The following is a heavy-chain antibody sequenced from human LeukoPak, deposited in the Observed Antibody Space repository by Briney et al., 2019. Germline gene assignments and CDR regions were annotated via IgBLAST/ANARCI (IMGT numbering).Heavy chain of an antibody. Sequence: PGGSLRLSCAVSGFTISNYWMSWVRQAPGKGLEWVATIKQDGSAEFYVNSMKGRFTISRDSAKNSLYLQMNSLRDDDTAVYYCARDLFDYWGQGTLVTVSS. CDR2: IKQDGSAE. CDR3: ARDLFDY. V-gene: IGHV3-7*01. CDR1: GFTISNYW. J-gene: IGHJ4*02.